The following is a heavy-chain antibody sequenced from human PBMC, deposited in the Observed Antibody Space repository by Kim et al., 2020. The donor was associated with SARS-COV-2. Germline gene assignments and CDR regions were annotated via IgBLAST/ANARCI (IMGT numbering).Heavy chain of an antibody. D-gene: IGHD3-22*01. J-gene: IGHJ4*02. CDR3: TSHYDSSGYYAYFDY. V-gene: IGHV3-49*04. CDR2: IRSKAYGGTT. Sequence: GGCLRLSCTASGFTFGDYAMSWVRQAPGKGLEWVGFIRSKAYGGTTEYAASVKGRFTISRDDSKSIAYLQMNSLKTEDTAVYYCTSHYDSSGYYAYFDYWGQGTLVTVSS. CDR1: GFTFGDYA.